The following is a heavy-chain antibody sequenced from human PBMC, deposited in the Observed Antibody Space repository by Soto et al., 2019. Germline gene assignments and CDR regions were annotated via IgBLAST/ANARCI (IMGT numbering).Heavy chain of an antibody. CDR1: GFIFSNFW. J-gene: IGHJ4*02. Sequence: EVQLVESGGGLVQPGGSLRLSCAASGFIFSNFWMSWVRQAPGKGLEWVANIKQDGGEKYYVYSVKGRFTISRDNAKNSMYLQMNSLRAEDTAVYHCARAYCSGGSCSPGIYWGQGTLVTVSS. CDR3: ARAYCSGGSCSPGIY. CDR2: IKQDGGEK. V-gene: IGHV3-7*04. D-gene: IGHD2-15*01.